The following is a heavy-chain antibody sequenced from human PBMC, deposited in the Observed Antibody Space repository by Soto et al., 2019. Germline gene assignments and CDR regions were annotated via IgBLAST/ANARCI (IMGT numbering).Heavy chain of an antibody. Sequence: PGGSLRLSCAASGFTFSSYAMSWVRQAPGKGLEWVSAISGSGGSTYYADSVKGRFTISRDNSKNTLYLQMNSLRAEDTAVYYCAKALTYYYDSSGYHADYWGQETLVTVSS. J-gene: IGHJ4*02. V-gene: IGHV3-23*01. CDR2: ISGSGGST. CDR1: GFTFSSYA. D-gene: IGHD3-22*01. CDR3: AKALTYYYDSSGYHADY.